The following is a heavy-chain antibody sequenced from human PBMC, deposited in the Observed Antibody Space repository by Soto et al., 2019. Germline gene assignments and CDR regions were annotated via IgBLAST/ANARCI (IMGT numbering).Heavy chain of an antibody. Sequence: VQVVASGGGLVQPGRSLRLSCAVSGFRFEQYVMHWVRQGPGKGLECVSTVSPTGDTVAYADSVEGRFTVSRDNAKNSLYLQMNSLKGDDTVFYYCLNDAPNVSIDDWGQGTRVSVSS. J-gene: IGHJ4*02. CDR1: GFRFEQYV. CDR2: VSPTGDTV. CDR3: LNDAPNVSIDD. V-gene: IGHV3-9*01. D-gene: IGHD2-8*01.